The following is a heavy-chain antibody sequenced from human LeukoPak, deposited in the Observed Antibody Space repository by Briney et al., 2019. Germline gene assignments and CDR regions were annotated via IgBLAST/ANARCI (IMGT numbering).Heavy chain of an antibody. CDR3: ARGVYGDNYFDY. Sequence: GGSLRLSCGASGFTFSNYGMHWVRQAPGKGLEWVAVISYDGSKKYYAEPAKGRFTISRDNAKTSLFLQMNSLRAEDTAVYYCARGVYGDNYFDYWGQGTLVTVAS. J-gene: IGHJ4*02. V-gene: IGHV3-30*03. CDR2: ISYDGSKK. CDR1: GFTFSNYG. D-gene: IGHD4-17*01.